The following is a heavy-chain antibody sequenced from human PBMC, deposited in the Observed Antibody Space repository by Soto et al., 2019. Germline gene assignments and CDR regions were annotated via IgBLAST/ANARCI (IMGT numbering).Heavy chain of an antibody. Sequence: QVQLVQSGAEVKKPGASVRVSCEASGYSFTDYHIHWVRQAPGQGLEWLGRINPKSGGTSTAQKFQGWVTMTRDRSISTVYMELTRLRSDDTAVYFCARGHSTDCSNGVCSFFYNHEMDVWAKGPRSPSP. J-gene: IGHJ6*02. CDR1: GYSFTDYH. CDR3: ARGHSTDCSNGVCSFFYNHEMDV. D-gene: IGHD2-8*01. CDR2: INPKSGGT. V-gene: IGHV1-2*04.